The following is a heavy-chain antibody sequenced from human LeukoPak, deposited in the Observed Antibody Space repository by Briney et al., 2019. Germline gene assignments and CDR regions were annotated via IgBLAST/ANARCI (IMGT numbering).Heavy chain of an antibody. Sequence: GGSLRLSCVASGFAFSRSGMNWVRQAPGKGLEWLSCISPSSSSRHYADSMKGRLIISRDNAKNLLYLQMNSLTDEDTAVYYCARVLGATRDYYYGMDVWGQGTTVTVSS. J-gene: IGHJ6*02. V-gene: IGHV3-48*02. CDR2: ISPSSSSR. D-gene: IGHD1-26*01. CDR3: ARVLGATRDYYYGMDV. CDR1: GFAFSRSG.